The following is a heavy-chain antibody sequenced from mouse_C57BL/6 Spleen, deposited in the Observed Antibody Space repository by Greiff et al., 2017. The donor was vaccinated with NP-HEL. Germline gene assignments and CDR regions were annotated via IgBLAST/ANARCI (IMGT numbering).Heavy chain of an antibody. CDR2: INPSTGGT. Sequence: EVKLLESGPELVKPGASVKISCKASGYSFTGYYMNWVKQSPEKSLEWIGEINPSTGGTTYNQKFKAKATLTVDKSSSPAYMQLKSLTYENSAVYYCARSGYYAPYYSDYWGQGTTLTVSS. V-gene: IGHV1-42*01. J-gene: IGHJ2*01. D-gene: IGHD2-3*01. CDR1: GYSFTGYY. CDR3: ARSGYYAPYYSDY.